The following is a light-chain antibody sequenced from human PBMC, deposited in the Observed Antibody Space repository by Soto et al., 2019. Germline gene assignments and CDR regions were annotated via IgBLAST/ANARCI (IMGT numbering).Light chain of an antibody. Sequence: QSALTQPASVSGSPGQSITISCTGTSSDVGGYNYVSWYQQHPGKAPKLMIYDVSNRPSGVSNRFSGSKSDNTASLTISGLQAEDEADYYCSSYTSSTTKVFGTGTKLTV. J-gene: IGLJ1*01. CDR2: DVS. CDR3: SSYTSSTTKV. CDR1: SSDVGGYNY. V-gene: IGLV2-14*01.